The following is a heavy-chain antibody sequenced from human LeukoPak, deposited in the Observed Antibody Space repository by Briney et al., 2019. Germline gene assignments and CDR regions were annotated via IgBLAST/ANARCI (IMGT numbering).Heavy chain of an antibody. CDR3: ARASITYDFWSGYFFYYYYGMDV. J-gene: IGHJ6*02. CDR1: GYTFTSYD. V-gene: IGHV1-8*01. D-gene: IGHD3-3*01. Sequence: GASVKVSCKASGYTFTSYDINWVRQATGQGLEXXXXXXXXXXXXXXAQKFQGRVTMTRNTSISTAYMELSSLRSEDTAVYYCARASITYDFWSGYFFYYYYGMDVWGQGTTVTVSS. CDR2: XXXXXXXX.